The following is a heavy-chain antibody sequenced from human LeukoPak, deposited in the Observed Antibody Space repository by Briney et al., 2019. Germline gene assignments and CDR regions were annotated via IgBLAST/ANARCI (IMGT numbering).Heavy chain of an antibody. D-gene: IGHD3-9*01. V-gene: IGHV3-30*04. CDR3: ARFPDFDWLFFDY. CDR2: ISYDGSNK. J-gene: IGHJ4*02. CDR1: GFTFSSYA. Sequence: GGSLRLSCAASGFTFSSYAMHWVRQAPGKGLEWVAVISYDGSNKYYADSVKGLFTISRDNSKNTQYLQMNSLRAEDTAVYYCARFPDFDWLFFDYWGQGTLVTVSS.